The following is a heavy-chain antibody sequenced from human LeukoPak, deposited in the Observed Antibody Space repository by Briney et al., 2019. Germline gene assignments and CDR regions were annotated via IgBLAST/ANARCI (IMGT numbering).Heavy chain of an antibody. CDR1: GFSFSSYG. CDR3: ARETYYYDSSGYYTPFGAFDI. J-gene: IGHJ3*02. Sequence: GGSLRLSCAASGFSFSSYGMHWVRQAPGKGLEWVAVISYDGSNKYYADSVKGRFTISRDNSKNTLYLQMNSLRAEDTAVYYCARETYYYDSSGYYTPFGAFDIWGQGTMVTVSS. CDR2: ISYDGSNK. V-gene: IGHV3-30*19. D-gene: IGHD3-22*01.